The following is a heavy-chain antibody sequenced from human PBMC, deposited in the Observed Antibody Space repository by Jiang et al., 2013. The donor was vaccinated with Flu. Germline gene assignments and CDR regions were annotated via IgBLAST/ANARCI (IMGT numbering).Heavy chain of an antibody. CDR1: GFTFGDYA. Sequence: RLSCTASGFTFGDYAMSWFRQAPGKGLEWVGFIRSKAYGGTTEYAASVKGRFTISRDDSKSIAYLQMNSLKTEDTAVYYCTRDLSDSSGYYSASFGYYGMDVWGQGTTVTVSS. D-gene: IGHD3-22*01. CDR3: TRDLSDSSGYYSASFGYYGMDV. V-gene: IGHV3-49*03. J-gene: IGHJ6*02. CDR2: IRSKAYGGTT.